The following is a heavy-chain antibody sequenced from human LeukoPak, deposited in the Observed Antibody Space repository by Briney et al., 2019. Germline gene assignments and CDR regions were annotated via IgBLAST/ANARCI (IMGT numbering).Heavy chain of an antibody. D-gene: IGHD1-1*01. V-gene: IGHV3-21*04. CDR1: GFTFSSYE. J-gene: IGHJ5*02. CDR3: AKGIRYGFDP. CDR2: ISSSSSYI. Sequence: PGGSLRLSCAASGFTFSSYEMNWVRQAPGKGLEWVSSISSSSSYIYYADSVKGRFTTSRDNSKNTLYLQMNSLRAEDTAVYYCAKGIRYGFDPWGQGTLVTVSS.